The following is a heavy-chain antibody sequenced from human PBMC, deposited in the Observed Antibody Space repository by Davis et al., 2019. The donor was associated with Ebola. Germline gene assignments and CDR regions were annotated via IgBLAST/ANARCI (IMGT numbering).Heavy chain of an antibody. D-gene: IGHD4-17*01. Sequence: PGGSLRLSCAASGFTFSSYAMHWVRQAPGKGLEWVAVISYDGSNKYYADSVKGRFTISRDNSKNTLYLQMNSLRAEDTAVYYCARDSYPNDYGVDYWGQGTLVTVSS. CDR3: ARDSYPNDYGVDY. CDR2: ISYDGSNK. J-gene: IGHJ4*02. CDR1: GFTFSSYA. V-gene: IGHV3-30-3*01.